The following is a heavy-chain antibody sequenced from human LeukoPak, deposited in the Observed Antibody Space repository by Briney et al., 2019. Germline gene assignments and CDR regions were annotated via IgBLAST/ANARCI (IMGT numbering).Heavy chain of an antibody. Sequence: SQTLSLTCTVSGGSISSGGYYWSWIRQHPGKGLEWIGYIYYSGSTYYNPSLKSRVTISVDTSKNQFSLKLSSVTAADTAVYYCARKYSSSSWAFDIWGQGTMVTVSS. CDR2: IYYSGST. CDR1: GGSISSGGYY. D-gene: IGHD6-6*01. J-gene: IGHJ3*02. V-gene: IGHV4-31*03. CDR3: ARKYSSSSWAFDI.